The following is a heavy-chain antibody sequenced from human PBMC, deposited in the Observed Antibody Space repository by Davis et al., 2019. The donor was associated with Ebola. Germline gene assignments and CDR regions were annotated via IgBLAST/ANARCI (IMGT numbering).Heavy chain of an antibody. CDR2: IKQDGSEK. CDR3: ARVKGYYDFWSGYYFYYYYGMDV. J-gene: IGHJ6*02. CDR1: GFTFSSYW. Sequence: GESLKISCAASGFTFSSYWMSWVRQAPGKGLEWVANIKQDGSEKYYVDSVKGRFTISRDNAKNSLYLQMNSLRAEDTAVYYCARVKGYYDFWSGYYFYYYYGMDVWGQGTTVTVSS. D-gene: IGHD3-3*01. V-gene: IGHV3-7*01.